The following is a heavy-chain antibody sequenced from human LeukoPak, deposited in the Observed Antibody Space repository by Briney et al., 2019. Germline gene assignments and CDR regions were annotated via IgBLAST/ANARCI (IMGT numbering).Heavy chain of an antibody. CDR3: ARQGGGLVIDY. V-gene: IGHV4-38-2*01. CDR1: GYSISSGYF. D-gene: IGHD3/OR15-3a*01. Sequence: PSETLSLTCAVSGYSISSGYFWGWIRQPPGKGLEWIGTIYHSGTTYYNPSLKSRATTSADTYKNEFSLKLSSVTAADTAVYYCARQGGGLVIDYWGQGTLVTVSS. CDR2: IYHSGTT. J-gene: IGHJ4*02.